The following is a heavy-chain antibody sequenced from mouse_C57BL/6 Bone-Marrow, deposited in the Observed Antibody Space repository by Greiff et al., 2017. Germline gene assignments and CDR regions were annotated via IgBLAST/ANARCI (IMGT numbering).Heavy chain of an antibody. D-gene: IGHD1-1*01. J-gene: IGHJ2*01. CDR3: AHGSSYFDY. CDR1: GFTFSSYA. V-gene: IGHV5-4*01. CDR2: ISDGGSYT. Sequence: EVQRVESGGGLVKPGGSLKLSCAASGFTFSSYAMSWVRQTPEKRLEWVATISDGGSYTYYPDNVKGRFTISRDNAKNNLYLQMSHLKSEDTAMYYCAHGSSYFDYWGQGTTLTVSS.